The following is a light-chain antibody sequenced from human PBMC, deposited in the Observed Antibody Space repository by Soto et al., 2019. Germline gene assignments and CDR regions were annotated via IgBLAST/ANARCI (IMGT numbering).Light chain of an antibody. CDR2: AAS. J-gene: IGKJ1*01. V-gene: IGKV1-39*01. Sequence: DIQMTQSPSSLSASVGDRVTSTCRASQSIDKYLNWYQQKPGKAPKVLIYAASSLRSGVPSRFSGRGSGTDFTLTISGLQPEDSATYYCQQSYSALWTFGQGTKVEIQ. CDR1: QSIDKY. CDR3: QQSYSALWT.